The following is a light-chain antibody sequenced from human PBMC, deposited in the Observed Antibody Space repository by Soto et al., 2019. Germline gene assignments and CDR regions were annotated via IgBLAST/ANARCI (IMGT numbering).Light chain of an antibody. V-gene: IGKV1-39*01. Sequence: DMQMTQSPSSLSASVGDRVTITCRASQSISSYLNWYQQKPGKAPKLLIYAASSLQSGVPSRFSGSGSGTDFTLTISSLQPEEFATYYCQQSYSTLWTFGQGTKVDIK. CDR2: AAS. J-gene: IGKJ1*01. CDR3: QQSYSTLWT. CDR1: QSISSY.